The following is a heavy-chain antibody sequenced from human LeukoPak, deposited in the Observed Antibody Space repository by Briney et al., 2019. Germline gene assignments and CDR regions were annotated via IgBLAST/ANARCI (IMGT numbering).Heavy chain of an antibody. V-gene: IGHV4-59*01. Sequence: AETLSLTCTASGGSISSYWWSWIRQPPGKGLEWVGYIYYSGCTNYNPSLKSRVTTSVDTSNSQFSLKLSSVTDADTAVYYCARDRAMATTKAFDTWGQGTVVTVSS. D-gene: IGHD5-24*01. CDR3: ARDRAMATTKAFDT. CDR2: IYYSGCT. CDR1: GGSISSYW. J-gene: IGHJ3*02.